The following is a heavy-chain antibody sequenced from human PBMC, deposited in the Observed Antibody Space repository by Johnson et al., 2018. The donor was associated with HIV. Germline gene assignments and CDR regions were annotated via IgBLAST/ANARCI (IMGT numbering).Heavy chain of an antibody. CDR2: ISWNSGSI. J-gene: IGHJ3*02. CDR1: GFTFDDYA. V-gene: IGHV3-9*01. D-gene: IGHD6-6*01. CDR3: ARSSGARWAFDI. Sequence: VQLVESEGGVVRPGGSLRLSCAASGFTFDDYAMHWVRQAPGKGLEWVSGISWNSGSIGYADSVKGRFTISRDNAKNSLYLQMNSLRAEDTAVYYCARSSGARWAFDIWGQGTMVTVSS.